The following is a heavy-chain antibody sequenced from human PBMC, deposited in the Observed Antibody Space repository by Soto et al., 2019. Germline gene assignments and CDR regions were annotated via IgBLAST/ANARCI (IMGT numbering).Heavy chain of an antibody. CDR1: GFTFSSYA. CDR2: ISGSGGST. V-gene: IGHV3-23*01. J-gene: IGHJ5*02. Sequence: VQLLESGGGLVQPGGSLRLSCAASGFTFSSYAMSWVRQAPGKGLEWVSAISGSGGSTYYADSVKGRFTISKDNSKNTHYLQMNRLRAEDTAVYYCATAREGYPFDPWGQGTLVTVSS. CDR3: ATAREGYPFDP. D-gene: IGHD5-12*01.